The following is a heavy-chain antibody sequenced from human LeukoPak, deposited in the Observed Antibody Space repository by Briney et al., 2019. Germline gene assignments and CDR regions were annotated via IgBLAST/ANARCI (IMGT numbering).Heavy chain of an antibody. Sequence: GASVKVSCKASGGSFSTYTISWVRQAPGQGLEWMGGIIPMFGATNYAQKFQGRVTMTEDTSTDTAYMELSSLRSEDTAVYYCATGLWFGKYLDVWGKGTTVTISS. V-gene: IGHV1-69*06. CDR2: IIPMFGAT. D-gene: IGHD3-10*01. CDR3: ATGLWFGKYLDV. J-gene: IGHJ6*04. CDR1: GGSFSTYT.